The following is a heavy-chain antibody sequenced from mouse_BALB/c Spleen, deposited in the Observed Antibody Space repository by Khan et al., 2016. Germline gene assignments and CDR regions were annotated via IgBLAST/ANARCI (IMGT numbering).Heavy chain of an antibody. Sequence: EMQLQESGGGLVQPGGSLKLSCAASGFDFSRYWMSWVRQAPGKGLEWIGEINPDSSTINYTPSLKDKFIISRDNAKNTLYLQMSKVRSADTALYFCARLHYYGYMNYWGQGTTLTVSS. CDR3: ARLHYYGYMNY. V-gene: IGHV4-1*02. D-gene: IGHD1-2*01. CDR1: GFDFSRYW. J-gene: IGHJ2*01. CDR2: INPDSSTI.